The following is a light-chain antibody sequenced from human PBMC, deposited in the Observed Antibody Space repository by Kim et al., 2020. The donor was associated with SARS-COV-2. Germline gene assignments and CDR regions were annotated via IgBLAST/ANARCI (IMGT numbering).Light chain of an antibody. J-gene: IGKJ4*01. CDR1: QGLSSW. V-gene: IGKV1-12*01. Sequence: ASIGDSATLTCRASQGLSSWLAWYQQKPGKAPKLLIYAASNRESGVPSRFSGSGSGTDFTLTISSLQPEDFAAYSCQQRNNCPLTFGGGTKVEIK. CDR3: QQRNNCPLT. CDR2: AAS.